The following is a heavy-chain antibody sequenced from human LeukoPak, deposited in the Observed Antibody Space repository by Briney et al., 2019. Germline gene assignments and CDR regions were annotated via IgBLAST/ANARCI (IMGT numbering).Heavy chain of an antibody. CDR3: ARPRYGSESLYIDY. J-gene: IGHJ4*02. Sequence: SETLSLTCTVSGGSISSSSYYWGWIRQPPGKGLEWIGSIYYSGSTYYNPSPKSRVTMSVDTSKNQFSLKLSSVTAADTAVYYCARPRYGSESLYIDYWGQGTLVTVSS. V-gene: IGHV4-39*01. CDR2: IYYSGST. D-gene: IGHD3-10*01. CDR1: GGSISSSSYY.